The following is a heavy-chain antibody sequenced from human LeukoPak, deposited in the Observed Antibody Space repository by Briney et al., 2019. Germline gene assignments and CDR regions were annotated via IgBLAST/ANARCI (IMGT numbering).Heavy chain of an antibody. CDR2: ISSSSSYI. V-gene: IGHV3-21*01. D-gene: IGHD1-26*01. CDR3: AREVGATPNYMDV. J-gene: IGHJ6*03. CDR1: GFTFSSYG. Sequence: GGSLRLSCAASGFTFSSYGMHWVRQAPGKGLEWVSSISSSSSYIYYADSVKGRFTISRDNAKNSLYLQMNSLRAEDTAVYYCAREVGATPNYMDVWGKGTTVTVSS.